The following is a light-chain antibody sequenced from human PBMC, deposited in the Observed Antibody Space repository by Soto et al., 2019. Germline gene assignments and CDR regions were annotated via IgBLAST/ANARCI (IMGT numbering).Light chain of an antibody. V-gene: IGKV3-20*01. CDR2: GAS. CDR3: QQYGDSPWT. J-gene: IGKJ1*01. CDR1: QSVISTY. Sequence: EVVLTQSPGTLSLSPGERATLSCRASQSVISTYLAWYQQKPGQAPRLLIYGASSRATGIPDRFSGSGSGTDFSLTVSRLEPEDFAVYFCQQYGDSPWTFGQGTKVEIK.